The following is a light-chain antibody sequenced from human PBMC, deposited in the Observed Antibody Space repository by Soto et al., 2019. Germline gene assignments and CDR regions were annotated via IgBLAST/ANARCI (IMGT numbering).Light chain of an antibody. CDR2: EVR. J-gene: IGLJ3*02. CDR3: SSYTTTSTLL. Sequence: QSALTQPASVSGSLGQSITISCTGSNRDIGAYNLVSWYQQYPDTAPKLIIYEVRNRLSGVSYCFTGSRSGNTASLTISALQADDESTFYCSSYTTTSTLLFGGGTKLTVL. V-gene: IGLV2-14*01. CDR1: NRDIGAYNL.